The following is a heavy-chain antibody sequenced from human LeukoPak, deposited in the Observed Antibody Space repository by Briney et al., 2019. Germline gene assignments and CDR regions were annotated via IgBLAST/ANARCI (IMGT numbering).Heavy chain of an antibody. D-gene: IGHD1-26*01. Sequence: GGSLRLSCAASGFNFATYGMSWVRQAPGKGLEWVANIKQDGSEKYYVDSVKGRFTISRDNTKNSLYLQMNSLRADDTAVYYCASEGWEERYFDYWGQGTLVTVSS. CDR3: ASEGWEERYFDY. J-gene: IGHJ4*02. CDR1: GFNFATYG. CDR2: IKQDGSEK. V-gene: IGHV3-7*01.